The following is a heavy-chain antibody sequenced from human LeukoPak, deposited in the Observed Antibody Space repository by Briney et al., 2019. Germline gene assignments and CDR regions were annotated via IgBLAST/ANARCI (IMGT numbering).Heavy chain of an antibody. V-gene: IGHV3-30-3*01. Sequence: GRSLRLSCAASGFTFSSYAMHWVRQAPGKGLEWVAVISYDGSNKYYADSVKGRFTISRDNSKNTLYLQMNSLRAEDTAVYYCAKDMGGITIFGVVIAPSGMDVWGQGTTVTVSS. CDR3: AKDMGGITIFGVVIAPSGMDV. CDR1: GFTFSSYA. CDR2: ISYDGSNK. J-gene: IGHJ6*02. D-gene: IGHD3-3*01.